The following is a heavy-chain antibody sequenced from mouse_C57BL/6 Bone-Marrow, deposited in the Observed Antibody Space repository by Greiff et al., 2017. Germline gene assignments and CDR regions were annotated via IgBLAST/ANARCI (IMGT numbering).Heavy chain of an antibody. V-gene: IGHV1-9*01. CDR3: AREGDYYGMDY. Sequence: QVQLQQSGAELMKPGASVKLSCKATGYTFTGYWIEWVKQRPGHGLEWIGEILPGSGSTNYNEKFKGKATLTADKSSSTAYMQFSSLTSEDSAIYYCAREGDYYGMDYWGQGTSVTVSS. J-gene: IGHJ4*01. CDR1: GYTFTGYW. CDR2: ILPGSGST.